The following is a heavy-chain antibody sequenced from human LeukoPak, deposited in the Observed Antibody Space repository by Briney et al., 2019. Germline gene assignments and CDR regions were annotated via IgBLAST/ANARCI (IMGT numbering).Heavy chain of an antibody. CDR3: ASCSGGSCVFDY. CDR2: IYHSGST. J-gene: IGHJ4*02. CDR1: GGSISSGGYS. V-gene: IGHV4-30-2*01. D-gene: IGHD2-15*01. Sequence: SETLSLTCAVPGGSISSGGYSWSWIRQPPGKGLEWIGYIYHSGSTYYNPSLKSRVTISVDRSKNQFSLKLSSVTAADTAVYYCASCSGGSCVFDYWGQGTLVTVSS.